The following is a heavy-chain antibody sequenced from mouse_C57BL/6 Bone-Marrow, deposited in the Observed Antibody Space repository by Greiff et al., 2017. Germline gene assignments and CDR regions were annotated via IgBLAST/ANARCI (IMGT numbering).Heavy chain of an antibody. Sequence: QVQLQQPGAELVRPGTSVKLSCKASGYTFTSYWMHWVKQRPGQGLEWIGVIDPSDSYTNYNQKFKGKATLTVDTSSSTAYMQLSSLTSEDSAVYYCARRTTVRGDYWGQGTTLTVSS. D-gene: IGHD1-1*01. J-gene: IGHJ2*01. CDR2: IDPSDSYT. CDR3: ARRTTVRGDY. V-gene: IGHV1-59*01. CDR1: GYTFTSYW.